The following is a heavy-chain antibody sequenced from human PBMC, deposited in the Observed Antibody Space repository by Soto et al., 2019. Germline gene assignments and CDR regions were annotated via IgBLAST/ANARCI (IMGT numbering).Heavy chain of an antibody. CDR1: GFTFSSFN. J-gene: IGHJ4*02. D-gene: IGHD6-19*01. V-gene: IGHV3-30-3*01. Sequence: QVQLLESGGGVVQPGRSLRVSCAASGFTFSSFNMHWVRQAPGKGLEWVALISYDESNKYVDSVKGRFTISRENSKNTLYLQMNSLRAEDTAVYYCARTTTVAGTPEFDYWGQGTLVTVSS. CDR3: ARTTTVAGTPEFDY. CDR2: ISYDESNK.